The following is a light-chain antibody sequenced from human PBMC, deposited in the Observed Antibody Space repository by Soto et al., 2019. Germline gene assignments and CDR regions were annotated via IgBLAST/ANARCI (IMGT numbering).Light chain of an antibody. V-gene: IGKV1-12*01. CDR1: QDISTW. J-gene: IGKJ3*01. Sequence: DTQMTQSPSSVSASVGDRVTITCRASQDISTWLAWYQQKPGNAPKLLIYAASYLQSGVPSRFSGSGSGTDFTLTISSLQPEDVATYYCQKYNSAPHTFGPGTKVDIK. CDR2: AAS. CDR3: QKYNSAPHT.